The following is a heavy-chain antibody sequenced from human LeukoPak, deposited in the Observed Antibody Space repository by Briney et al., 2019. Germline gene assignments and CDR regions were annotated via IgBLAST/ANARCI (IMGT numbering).Heavy chain of an antibody. CDR1: GFTFSGYA. Sequence: GGSLRLSCAASGFTFSGYAMHWVRQAPGKGLEWLTVISTDGNDRHYADSVKGRFTVSRDNSKNTLFLQMNNLRTEDTAVYYCAKDKSVSADYYFDYWGQGTLVTVSS. D-gene: IGHD5/OR15-5a*01. CDR2: ISTDGNDR. J-gene: IGHJ4*02. CDR3: AKDKSVSADYYFDY. V-gene: IGHV3-30*04.